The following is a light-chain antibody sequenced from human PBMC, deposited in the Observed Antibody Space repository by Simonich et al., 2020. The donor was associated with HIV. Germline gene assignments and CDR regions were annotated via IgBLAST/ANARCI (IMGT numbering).Light chain of an antibody. V-gene: IGKV4-1*01. CDR2: WAS. CDR1: QSILKRSNNKNY. Sequence: DIVMTQSPNSLAVSLGERATINCKSSQSILKRSNNKNYLAWYQQKAGQPPNLLIYWASTRESGVPDRFSGSGSGTEFTLTINSLQAEDVAVYYCQQYYSTPQTFGQGTKVEIK. CDR3: QQYYSTPQT. J-gene: IGKJ1*01.